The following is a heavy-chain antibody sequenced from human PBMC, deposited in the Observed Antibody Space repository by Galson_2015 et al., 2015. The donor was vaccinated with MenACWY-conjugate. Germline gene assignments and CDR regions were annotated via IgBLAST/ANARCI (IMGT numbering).Heavy chain of an antibody. CDR2: ITWNGGNT. J-gene: IGHJ4*02. D-gene: IGHD3-16*01. CDR3: ARHKGGFDY. V-gene: IGHV3-20*04. Sequence: SLRLSCAASGFTFDDYAMSWVRQVPGKGLEWVSHITWNGGNTGYADSVKGRFAISRHNAKNSLYLQMNSLRVEDTALYYCARHKGGFDYWGQGTLVTVSS. CDR1: GFTFDDYA.